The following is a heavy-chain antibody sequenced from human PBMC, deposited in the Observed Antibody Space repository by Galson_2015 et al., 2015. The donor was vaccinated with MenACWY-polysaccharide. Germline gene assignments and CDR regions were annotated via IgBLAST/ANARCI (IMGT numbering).Heavy chain of an antibody. Sequence: SLRLSCAASGFTFSSCAMSWVRQAPGKGLEWVSGISGSGGTTYYADSVKGRFTISRDNSKNTPYLPMNSLRAEDTAVYYCAKRMTTVGACDIWGHGTMVTVSS. CDR2: ISGSGGTT. V-gene: IGHV3-23*01. D-gene: IGHD4-23*01. CDR3: AKRMTTVGACDI. CDR1: GFTFSSCA. J-gene: IGHJ3*02.